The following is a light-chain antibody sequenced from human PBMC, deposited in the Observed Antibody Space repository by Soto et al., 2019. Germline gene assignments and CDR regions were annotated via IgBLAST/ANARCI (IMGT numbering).Light chain of an antibody. Sequence: EIVMTQSPATLSVSPGERATLSCRASQSVSSNLAWYQQKPGQAPRLLIYGSSTMATGITARFSGSGSATEFTLTISTLQSEDSAVYSCQHYNHWPATWTFGQATKVPIK. V-gene: IGKV3-15*01. J-gene: IGKJ1*01. CDR2: GSS. CDR3: QHYNHWPATWT. CDR1: QSVSSN.